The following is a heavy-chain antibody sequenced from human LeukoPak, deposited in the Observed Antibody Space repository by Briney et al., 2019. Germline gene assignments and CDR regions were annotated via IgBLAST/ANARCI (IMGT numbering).Heavy chain of an antibody. CDR3: TKATKWLAFDD. D-gene: IGHD6-19*01. Sequence: PSETLSLTCTVSGGSTSSHFWSWIRQPPGKGLEWIGNIYTGGTTNYNPSLKSGVTISIDTSKNQLSLHLASVTAADTAVYYCTKATKWLAFDDWGREPWSSSPQ. V-gene: IGHV4-59*11. CDR2: IYTGGTT. J-gene: IGHJ4*02. CDR1: GGSTSSHF.